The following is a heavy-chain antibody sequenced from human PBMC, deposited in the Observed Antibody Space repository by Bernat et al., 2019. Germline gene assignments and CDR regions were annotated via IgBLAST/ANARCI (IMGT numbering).Heavy chain of an antibody. J-gene: IGHJ3*02. V-gene: IGHV3-30-3*01. D-gene: IGHD6-19*01. CDR2: ISYDGSNK. Sequence: QVQLVESGGGVVQPGRSLRLSCAASGFTFSSYAMHWVRQAPGKGLEWVAVISYDGSNKYYADSVKGRFTISRDNSKNTLYLQMNSLGAEDTAVYYCARQYRQWLVLGAFDIWGQGTMVTVSS. CDR3: ARQYRQWLVLGAFDI. CDR1: GFTFSSYA.